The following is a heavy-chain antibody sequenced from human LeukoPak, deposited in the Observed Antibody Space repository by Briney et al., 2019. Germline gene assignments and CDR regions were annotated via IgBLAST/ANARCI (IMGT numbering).Heavy chain of an antibody. CDR1: GFTFSSYA. CDR2: ISGSGGTT. CDR3: AKDEQWLPQILLDY. V-gene: IGHV3-23*01. J-gene: IGHJ4*02. D-gene: IGHD6-19*01. Sequence: GGSLRLSCAASGFTFSSYAMSWVRQAPGKGLVWVSGISGSGGTTYYADSVKGRFTISRDNSKNTLYLQMNSLRVEDTAVYYCAKDEQWLPQILLDYWGQGTLVTVSS.